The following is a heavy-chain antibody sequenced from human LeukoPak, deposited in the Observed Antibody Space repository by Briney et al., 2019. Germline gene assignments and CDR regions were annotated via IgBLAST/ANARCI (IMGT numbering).Heavy chain of an antibody. CDR3: ARDGNDCADYPYYYGMDV. CDR2: ISAYNGNT. D-gene: IGHD4-17*01. Sequence: ASVKVSCKASGYTFTSYGISWVRQPPGQGLEWMGWISAYNGNTNYAQKLKGRVTMTTDTSTSIAYMELRRLRSDDTAVYYCARDGNDCADYPYYYGMDVWGQGTTVTVSS. J-gene: IGHJ6*02. V-gene: IGHV1-18*01. CDR1: GYTFTSYG.